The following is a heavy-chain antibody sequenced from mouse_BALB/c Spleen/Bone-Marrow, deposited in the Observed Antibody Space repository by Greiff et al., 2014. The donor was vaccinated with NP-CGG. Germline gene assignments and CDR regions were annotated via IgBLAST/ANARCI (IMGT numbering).Heavy chain of an antibody. Sequence: QVQLKESGAELVRPGSSVKISCKASGYPFSSYWMNWVKQRPGQGLEWIGKIYPGDGETNYNGKFKGNATLTADKSSSTAYMQLVSLTSEDAAVYFCARKYGDYWGQGTTLTVSS. CDR3: ARKYGDY. D-gene: IGHD2-10*02. CDR1: GYPFSSYW. J-gene: IGHJ2*01. V-gene: IGHV1-80*01. CDR2: IYPGDGET.